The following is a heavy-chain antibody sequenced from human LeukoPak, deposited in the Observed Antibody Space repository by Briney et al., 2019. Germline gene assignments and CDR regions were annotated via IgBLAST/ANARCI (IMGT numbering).Heavy chain of an antibody. Sequence: SQTLSLTCTVSGGSISSGGYYWSWIRQHPGKGLEWIGYIYYSGSTYYNPSLKSRVTISVDTSKNQFSLKLSSVTAADTAVYYCARDWGSHLWFDPWGQGTLVTVSS. V-gene: IGHV4-31*03. CDR3: ARDWGSHLWFDP. D-gene: IGHD3-16*01. J-gene: IGHJ5*02. CDR2: IYYSGST. CDR1: GGSISSGGYY.